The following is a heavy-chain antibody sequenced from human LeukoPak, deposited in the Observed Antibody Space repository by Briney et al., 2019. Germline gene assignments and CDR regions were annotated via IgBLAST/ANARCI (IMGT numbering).Heavy chain of an antibody. CDR3: ARGEVWFDP. CDR1: GGTFSSYA. CDR2: IIPILGIA. Sequence: SVKVSCKASGGTFSSYAISWVRQAPGQGLEWMGRIIPILGIANYAQKLQGRLTMTTDTSTSTAYMELRSLRSDDTAVYYCARGEVWFDPWGQGTLVTVSS. V-gene: IGHV1-69*04. J-gene: IGHJ5*02. D-gene: IGHD1-26*01.